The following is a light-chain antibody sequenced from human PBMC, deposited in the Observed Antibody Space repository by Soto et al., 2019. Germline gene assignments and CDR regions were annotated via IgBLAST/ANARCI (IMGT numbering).Light chain of an antibody. J-gene: IGKJ2*01. CDR3: QQYGGSPLYT. V-gene: IGKV3-20*01. CDR2: GVP. Sequence: EIVLTQSPGTLSLSPGERATLSCRVSQGVNSNYLAWYQQRPGQAPRLLFYGVPNRATGIPDRFSCSGSGTDFTLSISRLEPEDFALYYCQQYGGSPLYTFGQGTKLEIK. CDR1: QGVNSNY.